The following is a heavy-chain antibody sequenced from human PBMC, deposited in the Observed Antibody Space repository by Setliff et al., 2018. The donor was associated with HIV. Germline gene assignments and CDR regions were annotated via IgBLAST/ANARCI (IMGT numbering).Heavy chain of an antibody. CDR3: ARGPHKYCSVTNCMYDL. CDR1: GFTFSKYW. Sequence: GSLRLSCVASGFTFSKYWMSWVRQAPGKGLELVASIKEDGSTKYYVDSVKGRFTVSRDNAKNLVFLQMSSLRAEDTAVYYCARGPHKYCSVTNCMYDLWGQGTLVTVSS. CDR2: IKEDGSTK. J-gene: IGHJ4*02. V-gene: IGHV3-7*03. D-gene: IGHD2-15*01.